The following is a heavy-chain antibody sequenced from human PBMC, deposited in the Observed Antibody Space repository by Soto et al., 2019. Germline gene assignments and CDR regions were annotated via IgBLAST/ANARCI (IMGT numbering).Heavy chain of an antibody. CDR1: GVSISSDTYY. V-gene: IGHV4-31*03. Sequence: TLSLTCTVSGVSISSDTYYWSWIRQHPGKGLEWIGYIYHTGSTYYNSSLKSRVAISVDTSKNQFSLKLSSVTAADTAVYYCARYCSGGSCRMSYFDYWGQGTLVTVSS. D-gene: IGHD2-15*01. CDR2: IYHTGST. J-gene: IGHJ4*02. CDR3: ARYCSGGSCRMSYFDY.